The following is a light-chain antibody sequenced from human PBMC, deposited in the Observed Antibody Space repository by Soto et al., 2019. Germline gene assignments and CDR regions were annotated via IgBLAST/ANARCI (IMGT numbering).Light chain of an antibody. V-gene: IGKV3D-20*02. CDR1: QSVTSNY. J-gene: IGKJ1*01. CDR3: QQHSNYPWT. Sequence: EIVVTQSPGTLSLSPGESAALSCRASQSVTSNYLVWYRQKPGQAPRLLIYAISSRAAGIPDRFSGSGAGKDFTLTITRLEPEDSAVYYCQQHSNYPWTFGQGTRVEI. CDR2: AIS.